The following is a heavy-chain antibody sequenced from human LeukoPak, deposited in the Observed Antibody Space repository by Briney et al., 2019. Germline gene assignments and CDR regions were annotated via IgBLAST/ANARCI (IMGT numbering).Heavy chain of an antibody. CDR1: GYSFTSYW. CDR2: IYPSDSDT. V-gene: IGHV5-51*01. CDR3: ARRGLEVESLVIDY. Sequence: GESLQISCKGSGYSFTSYWIGWVRQMPGKGLEWMGIIYPSDSDTKYSPSFQGQVTISADKSISTAYLQWSSLKASDTATYFCARRGLEVESLVIDYWGQGTLVTVSS. D-gene: IGHD1-1*01. J-gene: IGHJ4*02.